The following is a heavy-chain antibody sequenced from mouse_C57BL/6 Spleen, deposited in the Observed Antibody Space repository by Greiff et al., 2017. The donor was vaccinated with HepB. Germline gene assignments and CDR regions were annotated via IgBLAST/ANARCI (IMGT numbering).Heavy chain of an antibody. CDR2: ISYDGSN. J-gene: IGHJ2*01. CDR3: ARDQVDGYFDY. D-gene: IGHD2-3*01. CDR1: GYSITSGYY. V-gene: IGHV3-6*01. Sequence: DVHLVESGPGLVKPSQSLSLTCSVTGYSITSGYYWNWIRQFPGNKLEWMGYISYDGSNNYNPSLKNRISITRDTSKNQFFLKLNSVTTEDTATYYCARDQVDGYFDYWGQGTTLTVSS.